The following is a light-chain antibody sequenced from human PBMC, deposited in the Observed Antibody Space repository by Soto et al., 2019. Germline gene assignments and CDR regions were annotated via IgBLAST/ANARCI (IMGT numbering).Light chain of an antibody. CDR2: GAS. V-gene: IGKV3-15*01. Sequence: EIVMTQAAATLSVSPKERETHSCRASQSVSSNLAWYQQKPGQAPRLLIYGASTRATGIPARFSGSGSGTEFTLTISSLQSEDFAVYYCQQYNNWRTFGGGTKVDIK. J-gene: IGKJ4*01. CDR1: QSVSSN. CDR3: QQYNNWRT.